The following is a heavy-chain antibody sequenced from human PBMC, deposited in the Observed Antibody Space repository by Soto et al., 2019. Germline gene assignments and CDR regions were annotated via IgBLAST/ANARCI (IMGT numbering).Heavy chain of an antibody. D-gene: IGHD2-15*01. J-gene: IGHJ4*02. CDR1: GGSFSGYY. Sequence: SETLSLTCAVYGGSFSGYYWSWIRQPPGKGLEWIGEINHSGSTNYNPSLKSRVTISVDTSKNQFSLKLSSVTAADTAVYYCARDYAGEAPKYCSGGSCSIEKAYYFDYWGQGTLVTVSS. V-gene: IGHV4-34*01. CDR2: INHSGST. CDR3: ARDYAGEAPKYCSGGSCSIEKAYYFDY.